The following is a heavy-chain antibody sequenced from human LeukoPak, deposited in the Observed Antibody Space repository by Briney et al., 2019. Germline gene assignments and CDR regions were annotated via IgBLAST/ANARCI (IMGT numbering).Heavy chain of an antibody. J-gene: IGHJ4*02. V-gene: IGHV3-30*18. D-gene: IGHD2-15*01. CDR2: ISYDGSNK. Sequence: PGRSLRLSCAASGFTFSTYGMHWVRQAPGKGPEWVAVISYDGSNKYYVDSVKGRFTISRDNSKNTLDLQMNSLRAEDTAVYYCAKELHKTTWYSHWGQGTLVTVSS. CDR1: GFTFSTYG. CDR3: AKELHKTTWYSH.